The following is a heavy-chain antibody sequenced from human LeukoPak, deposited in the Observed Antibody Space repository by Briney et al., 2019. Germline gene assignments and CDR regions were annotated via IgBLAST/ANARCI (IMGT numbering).Heavy chain of an antibody. V-gene: IGHV1-8*01. Sequence: ASVKVSCKASGYTFTSYDINWVRQATGQGLEWMGWMNPNSGNTGYAQKFQGRVTMTRNTSISTAYMELSSLRSEDTAVYYCARALPANWNDADDAFDIWGQGTMVTVSS. J-gene: IGHJ3*02. CDR3: ARALPANWNDADDAFDI. CDR2: MNPNSGNT. CDR1: GYTFTSYD. D-gene: IGHD1-20*01.